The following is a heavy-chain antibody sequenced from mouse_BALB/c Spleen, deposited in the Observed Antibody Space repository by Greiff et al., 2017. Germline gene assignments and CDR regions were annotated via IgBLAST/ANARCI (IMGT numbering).Heavy chain of an antibody. CDR1: GYSFTSYW. CDR3: SRQLGLAYAMDY. Sequence: EVQLQQSGTVLARPGASVKMSCKASGYSFTSYWMHWVKQRPGQGLEWIGAIYPGNSDTSYNQKFKGKAKLTAVTSASTAYMELSSLTNEDSAVYYCSRQLGLAYAMDYWGQGTSVTVSS. V-gene: IGHV1-5*01. J-gene: IGHJ4*01. CDR2: IYPGNSDT. D-gene: IGHD3-1*01.